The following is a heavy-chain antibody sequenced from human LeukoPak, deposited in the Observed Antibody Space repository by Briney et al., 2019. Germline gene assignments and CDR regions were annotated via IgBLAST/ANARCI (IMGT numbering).Heavy chain of an antibody. V-gene: IGHV1-2*02. J-gene: IGHJ4*02. CDR1: GYIFTGYY. D-gene: IGHD3-10*01. Sequence: ASVKVPCKASGYIFTGYYMHWVRQAPGQGLEWMGWINPNSGGTNYAQKFQGRVTMTRDTSISTAYMELSRLRSDDTAVYYCAPLDGSGSPNGDYWGQGTLVTVSS. CDR2: INPNSGGT. CDR3: APLDGSGSPNGDY.